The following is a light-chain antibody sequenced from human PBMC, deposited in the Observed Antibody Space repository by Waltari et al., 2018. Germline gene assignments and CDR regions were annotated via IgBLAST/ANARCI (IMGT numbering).Light chain of an antibody. CDR2: AAT. V-gene: IGKV1-39*01. CDR1: QSISDY. Sequence: DIQVIQSPSSLSASVGDRVTITCRASQSISDYLNWFQVQPGRAPNLLIYAATGLQSGVPSRFNGSGSGAHFTLTISRLRPEDSASYFCQQNYRTPPTFGQGTKVEI. CDR3: QQNYRTPPT. J-gene: IGKJ1*01.